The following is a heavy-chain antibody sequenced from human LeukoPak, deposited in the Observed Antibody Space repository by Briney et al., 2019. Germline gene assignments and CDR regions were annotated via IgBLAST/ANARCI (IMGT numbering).Heavy chain of an antibody. Sequence: SETLSVTCTVSGGSISSYYWSWIRQPPGKGLEWIGYIYYSGSTNYNPSLKSRVTISVDTSKNQFSLKLSSVTAADTAVYYCARDRYCSGGSCYSAWFDPWGQGTLVTVSS. J-gene: IGHJ5*02. V-gene: IGHV4-59*01. D-gene: IGHD2-15*01. CDR3: ARDRYCSGGSCYSAWFDP. CDR2: IYYSGST. CDR1: GGSISSYY.